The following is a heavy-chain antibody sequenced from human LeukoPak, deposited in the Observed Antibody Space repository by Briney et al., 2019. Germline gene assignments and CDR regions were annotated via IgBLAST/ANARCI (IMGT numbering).Heavy chain of an antibody. D-gene: IGHD6-19*01. V-gene: IGHV3-23*01. Sequence: GGSLRLSCAASGFTFSSYSMNWVRQAPGKGLEWVSAISGSGGSTYYADSVKGRFTISRDNSKNTLYLQMNSLRAEDTAVYYCAKDKAVAVRYYFDYWGQGTLVTVSS. J-gene: IGHJ4*02. CDR2: ISGSGGST. CDR3: AKDKAVAVRYYFDY. CDR1: GFTFSSYS.